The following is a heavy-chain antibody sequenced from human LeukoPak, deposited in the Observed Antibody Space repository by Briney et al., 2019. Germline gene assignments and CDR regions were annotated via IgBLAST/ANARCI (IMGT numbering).Heavy chain of an antibody. J-gene: IGHJ4*02. CDR3: ARVGGPNPDYYASSGYQIDY. D-gene: IGHD3-22*01. Sequence: PSETLSLTCTVSGGSISSGGYYWGWIRQHAGKGLEWIGYIYYSGSTYYNPSLKSRVTISVDTSKNQFSLKLSSVTAADTAVYYCARVGGPNPDYYASSGYQIDYWGQGTLVTVSS. CDR1: GGSISSGGYY. CDR2: IYYSGST. V-gene: IGHV4-31*03.